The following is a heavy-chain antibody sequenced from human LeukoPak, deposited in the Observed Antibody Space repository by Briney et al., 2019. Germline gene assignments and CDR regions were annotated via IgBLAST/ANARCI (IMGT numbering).Heavy chain of an antibody. CDR2: IDPSDSYT. V-gene: IGHV5-10-1*01. J-gene: IGHJ4*02. Sequence: GESLKISCKGSGYSFTSYWISWVRQMPGKGLEWMGRIDPSDSYTNYSPSFQGHVTISADKSISTAYLQWSSLKASDTAMYYCDSHYYDSSGYYYADYWGQETLVTVSP. D-gene: IGHD3-22*01. CDR1: GYSFTSYW. CDR3: DSHYYDSSGYYYADY.